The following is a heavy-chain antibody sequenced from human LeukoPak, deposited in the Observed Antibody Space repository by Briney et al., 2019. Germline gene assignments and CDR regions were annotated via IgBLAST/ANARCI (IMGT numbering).Heavy chain of an antibody. CDR1: GFTVSSNY. J-gene: IGHJ4*02. D-gene: IGHD5-18*01. CDR3: ARGQYSFGHTSYFDF. V-gene: IGHV3-66*01. Sequence: GGSLRLSCAASGFTVSSNYMSWVRQALGKGLEWVSVIYSGGSTYYADSVKGRFTISRDNSKNTVYLQMNSLRAEDTAVYYCARGQYSFGHTSYFDFWGQGTLVTVSS. CDR2: IYSGGST.